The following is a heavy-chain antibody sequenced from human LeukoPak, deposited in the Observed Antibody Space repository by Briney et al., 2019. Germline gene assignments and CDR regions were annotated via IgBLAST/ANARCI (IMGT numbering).Heavy chain of an antibody. J-gene: IGHJ5*02. CDR1: GGSISSSSYY. V-gene: IGHV4-39*01. CDR2: IYYSGST. CDR3: ARLAVVIRGVYNWFDP. D-gene: IGHD3-22*01. Sequence: SETLSLTCTVSGGSISSSSYYWGWIRQPPGKGLEWIGSIYYSGSTYYNPSLKSRVTISVDTSKNQSSLKLSSVTAADTAVYYCARLAVVIRGVYNWFDPWGQGTLVTVSS.